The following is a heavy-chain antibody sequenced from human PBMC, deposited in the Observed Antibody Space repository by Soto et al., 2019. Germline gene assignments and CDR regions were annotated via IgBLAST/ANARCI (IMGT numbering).Heavy chain of an antibody. CDR3: ARETPSAAADYYYYGLDV. CDR2: IIPVFGTG. D-gene: IGHD6-13*01. CDR1: GGTFSSYF. J-gene: IGHJ6*02. Sequence: SVKVSCKVSGGTFSSYFINWVRQAPGQGLEWVGGIIPVFGTGSYAEKFQGRVTITADESTSTAYMELSRLRSDDTAVYYCARETPSAAADYYYYGLDVWGQGTTVTVSS. V-gene: IGHV1-69*13.